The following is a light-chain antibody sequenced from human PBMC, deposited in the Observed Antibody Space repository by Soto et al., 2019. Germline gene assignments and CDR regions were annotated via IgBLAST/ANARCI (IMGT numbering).Light chain of an antibody. CDR3: QQRRNWPPYT. Sequence: EIVLTQSPATLSLSPGERATLSCRAGQSVSSYLAWYQQKPGQAPRLLIYDASNRATGIPARFSGSGSGTDFTLTTSSLEPEDFAVYYCQQRRNWPPYTFGQGTKLEIK. CDR1: QSVSSY. V-gene: IGKV3-11*01. CDR2: DAS. J-gene: IGKJ2*01.